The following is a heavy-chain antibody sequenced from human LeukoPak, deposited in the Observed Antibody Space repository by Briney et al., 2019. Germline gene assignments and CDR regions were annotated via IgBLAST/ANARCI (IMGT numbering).Heavy chain of an antibody. V-gene: IGHV4-59*02. D-gene: IGHD6-19*01. CDR1: GGSVSGYY. Sequence: PSETLSLTCVVSGGSVSGYYWGWIRQPPGRGLEWIGYVYYSGSTNYNLSFKSRITISVDTSRNQFSLQLSSVTAADTAVYYCASSRDSSGWYVVVYYFDYWGQGTLVTVSS. CDR2: VYYSGST. J-gene: IGHJ4*02. CDR3: ASSRDSSGWYVVVYYFDY.